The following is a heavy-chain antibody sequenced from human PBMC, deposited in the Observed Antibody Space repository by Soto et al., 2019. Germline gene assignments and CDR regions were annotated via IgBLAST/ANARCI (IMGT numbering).Heavy chain of an antibody. D-gene: IGHD3-16*02. J-gene: IGHJ6*02. CDR1: GGTFSSYA. CDR3: GSVWGSYRYLADYYYGMDV. Sequence: GASVKVSCKASGGTFSSYAISWVRQAPGQGLEWMGGIIPIFGTANYAQKFQGRVTITADESTSTAYMELSSLRSEDTAVYYCGSVWGSYRYLADYYYGMDVWGQGTTVTVSS. V-gene: IGHV1-69*13. CDR2: IIPIFGTA.